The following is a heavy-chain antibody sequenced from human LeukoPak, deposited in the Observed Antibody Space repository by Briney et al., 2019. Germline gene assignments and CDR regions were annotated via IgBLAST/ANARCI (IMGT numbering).Heavy chain of an antibody. CDR3: ARGARSNWFDP. Sequence: ASVKVSCKASGYTFTSYDINWVRQATGQGLEWLGWMNPNSGNTGYAQKFQGRVTMTMNTSISTAYMELSSLRSEDTAVYYCARGARSNWFDPWGQGSLVTVSS. CDR2: MNPNSGNT. CDR1: GYTFTSYD. J-gene: IGHJ5*02. V-gene: IGHV1-8*01.